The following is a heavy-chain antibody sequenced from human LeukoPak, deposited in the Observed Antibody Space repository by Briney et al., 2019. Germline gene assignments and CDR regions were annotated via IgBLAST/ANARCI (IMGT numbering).Heavy chain of an antibody. Sequence: KTGGSLRLSCEVSDTNFNKLYMSWVRQTPGRKLEWVSSITTGGEYIFYADSVKGRFVISRDNAKKSLYLQMSRLTVEDTAMYYCAKDRRNDFDFWGQGTLVTVSS. D-gene: IGHD1-14*01. V-gene: IGHV3-21*04. CDR1: DTNFNKLY. J-gene: IGHJ4*02. CDR2: ITTGGEYI. CDR3: AKDRRNDFDF.